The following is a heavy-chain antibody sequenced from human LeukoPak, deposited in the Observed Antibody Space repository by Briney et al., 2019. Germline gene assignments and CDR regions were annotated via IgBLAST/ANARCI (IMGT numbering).Heavy chain of an antibody. CDR3: ARDGLYDLTVVQGVVTDYYYYYMDV. J-gene: IGHJ6*03. Sequence: ASVKVSCKASGYTFTGYYVHWVRQAPGQGLEWMGWINPYGGDTNYAQKFQGRVTMTRDTPISTAYMELSRLRFDDTAVYYCARDGLYDLTVVQGVVTDYYYYYMDVWGKGTTVTVSS. CDR1: GYTFTGYY. CDR2: INPYGGDT. V-gene: IGHV1-2*02. D-gene: IGHD3-10*01.